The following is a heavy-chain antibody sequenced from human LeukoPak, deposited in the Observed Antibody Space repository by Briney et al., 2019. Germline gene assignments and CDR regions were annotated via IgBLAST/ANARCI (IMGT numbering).Heavy chain of an antibody. Sequence: SVKVSCKVSGYTFTDFYMHCGRQAPGQGHEWIGWINANSGGTKYAQKLQGKVTMPRHTPISTAYKELNRRRSDDTALYYCARHPFGQDNDFPLWREGTRDSV. J-gene: IGHJ4*02. D-gene: IGHD3-3*01. CDR3: ARHPFGQDNDFPL. V-gene: IGHV1-2*02. CDR1: GYTFTDFY. CDR2: INANSGGT.